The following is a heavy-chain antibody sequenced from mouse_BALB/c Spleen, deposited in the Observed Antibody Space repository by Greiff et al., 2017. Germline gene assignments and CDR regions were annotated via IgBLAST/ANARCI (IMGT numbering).Heavy chain of an antibody. V-gene: IGHV5-17*02. CDR1: GFTFSSFG. CDR2: ISSGSSTI. D-gene: IGHD2-1*01. J-gene: IGHJ3*01. CDR3: ARWGYGNYWFAY. Sequence: DVQLVESGGGLVQPGGSRKLSCAASGFTFSSFGMHWVRQAPEKGLEWVAYISSGSSTIYYADTVKGRFTISRDNPKNTLFLQMTSLRSEDTAMYYCARWGYGNYWFAYWGQGTLVTVSA.